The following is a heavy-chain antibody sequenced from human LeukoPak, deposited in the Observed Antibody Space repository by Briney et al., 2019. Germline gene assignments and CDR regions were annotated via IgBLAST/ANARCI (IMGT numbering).Heavy chain of an antibody. V-gene: IGHV1-69*04. Sequence: SVKVSCKTSGATFVSFDINWVRQAPGQGLEWMGRIIPILGATNYAQKFQGTVTLTADTSTNTAYMELSNLRSEDTALYFCACRSHRKAFDIWGQGTMVTVSS. CDR1: GATFVSFD. CDR2: IIPILGAT. J-gene: IGHJ3*02. CDR3: ACRSHRKAFDI. D-gene: IGHD1-14*01.